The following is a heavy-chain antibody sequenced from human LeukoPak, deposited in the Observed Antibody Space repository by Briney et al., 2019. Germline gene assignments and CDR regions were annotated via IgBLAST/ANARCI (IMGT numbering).Heavy chain of an antibody. CDR1: GYTFTSYG. CDR3: AREYTGDYYYYYGMDV. J-gene: IGHJ6*02. Sequence: ASVKVSCKASGYTFTSYGISWVRQASGQGLEWMGWISAYNGNTNYAQKLQGRVTMTTDTSTSTAYMELRSLRSDDTAVYYCAREYTGDYYYYYGMDVWGQGTTVTVSS. V-gene: IGHV1-18*01. CDR2: ISAYNGNT. D-gene: IGHD3-16*01.